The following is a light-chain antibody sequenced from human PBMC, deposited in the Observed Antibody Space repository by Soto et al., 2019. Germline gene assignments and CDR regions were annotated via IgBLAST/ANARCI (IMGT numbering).Light chain of an antibody. CDR1: QSVSSN. CDR3: QQYNSWPPLT. Sequence: EIVMTQSPATLSVSPGERATLSCRASQSVSSNLAWYQQKPGQAPRLLIYGASTRATGIPARFSGSGAGTEFTFTISSLQSEDVAVYYCQQYNSWPPLTFGGGTKVEIK. CDR2: GAS. V-gene: IGKV3D-15*01. J-gene: IGKJ4*01.